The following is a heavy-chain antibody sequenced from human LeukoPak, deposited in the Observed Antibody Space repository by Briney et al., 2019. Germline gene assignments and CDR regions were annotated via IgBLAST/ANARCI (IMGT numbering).Heavy chain of an antibody. Sequence: GRSLRLSCAASGFTFDDYAMHWVRQGPGKGLEWVSGISWNSGSIGYADSVKGRFTISRDNAKNSLYLQMNSLRAEDTAVYYCAREGRKSRGIDIVRKKERGYYYMDVWGKGTTVTVSS. CDR2: ISWNSGSI. V-gene: IGHV3-9*01. CDR1: GFTFDDYA. J-gene: IGHJ6*03. CDR3: AREGRKSRGIDIVRKKERGYYYMDV. D-gene: IGHD2-15*01.